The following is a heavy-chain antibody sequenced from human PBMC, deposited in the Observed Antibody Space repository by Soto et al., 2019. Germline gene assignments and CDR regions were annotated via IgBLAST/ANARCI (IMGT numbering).Heavy chain of an antibody. D-gene: IGHD3-3*01. Sequence: SETLSLTCTVSGGSISSSSYYWGWIRQPPGKGLEWIGSIYYSGSTYYNPSLKSRVTISVDTSKNQFSLKLSSVTAADTAVYYCARQVGERFWEWTQPLYYYYYGMDVWGQGTTVTVSS. CDR3: ARQVGERFWEWTQPLYYYYYGMDV. V-gene: IGHV4-39*01. J-gene: IGHJ6*02. CDR2: IYYSGST. CDR1: GGSISSSSYY.